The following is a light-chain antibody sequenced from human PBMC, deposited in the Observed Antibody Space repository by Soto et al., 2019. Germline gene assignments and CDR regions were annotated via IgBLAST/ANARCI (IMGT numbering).Light chain of an antibody. V-gene: IGLV2-14*01. J-gene: IGLJ2*01. CDR1: SSDVGGYNY. Sequence: QSALTQPASVSGSPGQSITISCTGTSSDVGGYNYVSWYQQHPGKAPKLMIYDVRNRPSGVSNRFSGSKSGNTASLTISGLQAEDEADYDCRSYTSSSTLVFGGGTKLTVL. CDR3: RSYTSSSTLV. CDR2: DVR.